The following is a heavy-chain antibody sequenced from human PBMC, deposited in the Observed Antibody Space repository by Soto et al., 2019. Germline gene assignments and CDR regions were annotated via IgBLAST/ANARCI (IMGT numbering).Heavy chain of an antibody. CDR2: INSKTDGGTT. CDR1: GFTFSNAW. J-gene: IGHJ5*02. V-gene: IGHV3-15*07. D-gene: IGHD3-10*01. Sequence: EVQLVESGGGLVKPGGSLRLSCAASGFTFSNAWMNWVRQAPGKGLEWVGRINSKTDGGTTDYAAPVKGRVTISKADSKNTLYLQMNSLKAEDPAVYYFTTVLLGRWFDPWGPGTLVTVSS. CDR3: TTVLLGRWFDP.